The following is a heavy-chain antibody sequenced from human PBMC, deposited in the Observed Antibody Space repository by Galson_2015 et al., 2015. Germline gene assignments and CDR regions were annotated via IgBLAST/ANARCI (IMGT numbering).Heavy chain of an antibody. D-gene: IGHD5-18*01. CDR1: GFTFSSSW. J-gene: IGHJ5*02. V-gene: IGHV3-7*01. CDR3: ARDVHGDRYGPLDT. Sequence: SLRLSCAASGFTFSSSWMSWVRQVPGKGLEWVATIKQDESEIYYMDSVKGRFTISRDNAKNSLYLQMNSLRAEDTAIYYCARDVHGDRYGPLDTWGQGALVSASP. CDR2: IKQDESEI.